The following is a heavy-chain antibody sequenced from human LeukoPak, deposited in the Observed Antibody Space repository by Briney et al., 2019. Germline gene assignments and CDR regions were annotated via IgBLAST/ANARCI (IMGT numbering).Heavy chain of an antibody. CDR1: GGSISTYY. CDR3: ARGKVVAGTPGQNSWDS. D-gene: IGHD6-19*01. J-gene: IGHJ4*02. Sequence: SETLSLTCTVSGGSISTYYWNWIRQPAGKGLEWIGRIYTTGITSYNPSLKSRVSVSVDTSKNQFSLKLSSVTAADTAVYYCARGKVVAGTPGQNSWDSWGQGTLVTVSS. CDR2: IYTTGIT. V-gene: IGHV4-4*07.